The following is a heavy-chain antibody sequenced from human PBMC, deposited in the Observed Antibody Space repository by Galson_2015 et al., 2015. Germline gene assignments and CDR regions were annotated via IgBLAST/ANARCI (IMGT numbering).Heavy chain of an antibody. V-gene: IGHV3-23*01. D-gene: IGHD2-15*01. CDR3: AKGGPYCSGGNCHGVFDS. CDR1: GFTFSSYA. Sequence: SLRLSCAVSGFTFSSYAMGWVRQAPETGLEGVSSIGDSGANTKYADSVKGRFTISRDNSKNTLYLQMNSLRGDDTAVYYCAKGGPYCSGGNCHGVFDSWGQGTLVTVSS. J-gene: IGHJ4*02. CDR2: IGDSGANT.